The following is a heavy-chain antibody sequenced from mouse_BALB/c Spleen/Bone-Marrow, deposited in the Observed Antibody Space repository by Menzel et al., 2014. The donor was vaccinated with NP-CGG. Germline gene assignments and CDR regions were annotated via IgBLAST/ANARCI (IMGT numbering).Heavy chain of an antibody. CDR1: GYTFTNYT. V-gene: IGHV1-4*01. Sequence: VKLVESGAELARPGDSVKMSCKASGYTFTNYTMHWVKQRPGQGLEWIGYINPSSGYTNYNQKFKETATLTADKSSSTAYMQLSSLTSADSAVYYCARGKTGFYGMDYWGQGASVTVSS. J-gene: IGHJ4*01. CDR3: ARGKTGFYGMDY. CDR2: INPSSGYT. D-gene: IGHD4-1*01.